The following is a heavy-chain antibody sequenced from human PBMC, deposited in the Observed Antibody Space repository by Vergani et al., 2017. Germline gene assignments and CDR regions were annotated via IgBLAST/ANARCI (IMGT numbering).Heavy chain of an antibody. CDR1: GYTFTSYG. CDR2: ISAYNGNT. CDR3: ARDLGDIVATTPGADYFDY. D-gene: IGHD5-12*01. V-gene: IGHV1-18*01. Sequence: QVQLVQSGAEVKKPGASVKVSCKASGYTFTSYGISWVRQAPGQGLEGMGWISAYNGNTNYAQKLQGRVTMTTDTSTSTAYMGLRSLRSDDTAVYYCARDLGDIVATTPGADYFDYWGQGTLVTVSS. J-gene: IGHJ4*02.